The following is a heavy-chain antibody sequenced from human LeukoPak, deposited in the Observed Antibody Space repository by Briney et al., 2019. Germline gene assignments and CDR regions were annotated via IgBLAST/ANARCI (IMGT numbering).Heavy chain of an antibody. Sequence: PSQTLSLTCAVSGGSISSGGYSWSWIRQPPGKGLEWIGYIYHSGSTYYNPSLKSRVTISVDRSKNQFSLKLSSVTAADTAVYYCARGKLKYYFDYWGQGTLVTVSS. CDR3: ARGKLKYYFDY. CDR2: IYHSGST. CDR1: GGSISSGGYS. J-gene: IGHJ4*02. D-gene: IGHD1-7*01. V-gene: IGHV4-30-2*01.